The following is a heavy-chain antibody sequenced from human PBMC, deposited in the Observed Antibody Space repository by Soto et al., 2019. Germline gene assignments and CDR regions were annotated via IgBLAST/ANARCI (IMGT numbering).Heavy chain of an antibody. CDR1: GYTFTNFG. CDR3: ARGSGLTYFDY. V-gene: IGHV1-18*04. CDR2: ISAYNGNT. J-gene: IGHJ4*02. D-gene: IGHD3-10*01. Sequence: ASVKVSCKASGYTFTNFGISWVRQAPGQGLEWMGWISAYNGNTNYAQNFQGRVTMTTDTSTSTAYMELGSLRSEDTAVYYCARGSGLTYFDYWGQGTLVTVSS.